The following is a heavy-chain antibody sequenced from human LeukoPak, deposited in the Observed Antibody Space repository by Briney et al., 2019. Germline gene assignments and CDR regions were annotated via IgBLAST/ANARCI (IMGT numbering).Heavy chain of an antibody. CDR3: ARHLTIFGVVASNWFDP. CDR2: IYYSGST. D-gene: IGHD3-3*01. V-gene: IGHV4-59*08. Sequence: SETLSLTCTVSGGSISTYYWSWIRQPPGKGLEWIGYIYYSGSTNYNPSLKRRVTISVDTSKNQFSLKLTSLTAADTAVYFCARHLTIFGVVASNWFDPWGQGTLVTVSS. CDR1: GGSISTYY. J-gene: IGHJ5*02.